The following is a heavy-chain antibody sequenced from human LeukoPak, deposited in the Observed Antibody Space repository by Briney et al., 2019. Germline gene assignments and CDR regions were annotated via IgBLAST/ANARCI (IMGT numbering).Heavy chain of an antibody. D-gene: IGHD6-13*01. J-gene: IGHJ4*02. Sequence: PGGSLRLSCAASGFTFSSYEMNWVRQAPGKGLEWVSYISSSGSTIYYADSVKGRFTISRDNAKNSLYLQMNSLRAEGTAVYYCARGGIAAAQSWGQGTLVTVSS. V-gene: IGHV3-48*03. CDR3: ARGGIAAAQS. CDR2: ISSSGSTI. CDR1: GFTFSSYE.